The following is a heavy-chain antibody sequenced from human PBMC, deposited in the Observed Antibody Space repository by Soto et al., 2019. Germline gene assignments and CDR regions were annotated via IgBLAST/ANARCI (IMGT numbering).Heavy chain of an antibody. J-gene: IGHJ6*02. Sequence: GGSLRLSCAASGFTFSSYWMHWVRQAPGKGLVWVSRINSDGSSTSYADSVKGRFTISRDNAKNTLYLQMNSLRAEDTAVYYCARNEEDLWFGDPYYYGMDVWDQGTTVTVSS. V-gene: IGHV3-74*01. CDR2: INSDGSST. D-gene: IGHD3-10*01. CDR3: ARNEEDLWFGDPYYYGMDV. CDR1: GFTFSSYW.